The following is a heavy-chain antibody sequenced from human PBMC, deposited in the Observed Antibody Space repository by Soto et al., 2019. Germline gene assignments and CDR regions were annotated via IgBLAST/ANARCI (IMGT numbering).Heavy chain of an antibody. V-gene: IGHV4-59*01. Sequence: LSLTCTVSGGSISSYYWSWIRQPPGKGLEWIGYIYYSGSTNYNPSLKSRVTISVDTSKNQFSLKLSSVTAADTAVYYCARIGGSPLHGNWFDPWGQGTLVTVSS. J-gene: IGHJ5*02. CDR2: IYYSGST. D-gene: IGHD3-16*01. CDR3: ARIGGSPLHGNWFDP. CDR1: GGSISSYY.